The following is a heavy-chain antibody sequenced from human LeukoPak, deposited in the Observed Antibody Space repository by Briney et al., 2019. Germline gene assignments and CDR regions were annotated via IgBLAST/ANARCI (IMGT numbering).Heavy chain of an antibody. J-gene: IGHJ5*02. CDR3: ARGLGVVAARFSP. D-gene: IGHD2-15*01. Sequence: SETLSLTCTVSGGSISSGGYSWSWIRQPPGKGLEWIGYIYHSGSTYYNPSLKSRVTISVDRSKNQFSLKLSSVTAADTAVYYCARGLGVVAARFSPWGQGTLVTVSS. V-gene: IGHV4-30-2*01. CDR1: GGSISSGGYS. CDR2: IYHSGST.